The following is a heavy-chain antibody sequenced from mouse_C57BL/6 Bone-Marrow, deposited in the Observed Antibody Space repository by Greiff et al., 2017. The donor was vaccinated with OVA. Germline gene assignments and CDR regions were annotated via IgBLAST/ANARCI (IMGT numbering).Heavy chain of an antibody. Sequence: VQLKQSGPELVKPGASVKISCKASGYTFTDYYMNWVKQSHGKSLEWIGDINPNNGGTSYNQKFKGKATLTVDKSSSTAYMELRSLTSEDSAVYYCARRTPYYYGSSYEAMDYWGQGTSVTVSS. V-gene: IGHV1-26*01. CDR2: INPNNGGT. J-gene: IGHJ4*01. CDR1: GYTFTDYY. CDR3: ARRTPYYYGSSYEAMDY. D-gene: IGHD1-1*01.